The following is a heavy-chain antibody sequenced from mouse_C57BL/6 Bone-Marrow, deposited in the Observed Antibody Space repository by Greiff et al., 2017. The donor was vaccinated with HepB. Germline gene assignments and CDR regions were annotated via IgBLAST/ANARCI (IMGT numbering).Heavy chain of an antibody. D-gene: IGHD1-1*01. CDR2: IYPGNSDT. V-gene: IGHV1-5*01. J-gene: IGHJ4*01. CDR1: GYTFTSYW. Sequence: EVKLQESGTVLARPGASVKMSCKTSGYTFTSYWMHWVKQRPGQGLEWIGDIYPGNSDTSYNQKFKGKAKLTADTSASTAYMELSSLTNEDSAVYYGTRGPYYYGSSYEDAMDYWGQGTSVTVSS. CDR3: TRGPYYYGSSYEDAMDY.